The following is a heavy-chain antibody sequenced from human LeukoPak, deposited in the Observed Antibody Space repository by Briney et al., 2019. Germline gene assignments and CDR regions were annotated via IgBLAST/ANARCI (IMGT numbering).Heavy chain of an antibody. CDR2: ISSSSGYT. CDR3: AREVAVTGTPSLDN. V-gene: IGHV3-11*05. Sequence: GGSLRLSCAASGFTFSDYYMSWIRQAPGKGLEWVSYISSSSGYTNYADSVKGRFTISRDNAKNSLYLQMNSLRVEDTAIYYCAREVAVTGTPSLDNWGQGTLVTVSS. J-gene: IGHJ4*02. CDR1: GFTFSDYY. D-gene: IGHD6-19*01.